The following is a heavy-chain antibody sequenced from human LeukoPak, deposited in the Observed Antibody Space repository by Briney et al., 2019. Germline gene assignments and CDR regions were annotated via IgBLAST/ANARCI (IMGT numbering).Heavy chain of an antibody. V-gene: IGHV1-8*03. CDR1: GYTFTSYD. CDR3: STSGYYYYYMDV. Sequence: ASVKVSCKASGYTFTSYDINWVRQATGQGVEWMGWMNPNSGNTGYAQKFQGRVTITRNTSISTAYMELSSLRSEDTAVYYCSTSGYYYYYMDVWGKGTTVTVSS. CDR2: MNPNSGNT. D-gene: IGHD6-25*01. J-gene: IGHJ6*03.